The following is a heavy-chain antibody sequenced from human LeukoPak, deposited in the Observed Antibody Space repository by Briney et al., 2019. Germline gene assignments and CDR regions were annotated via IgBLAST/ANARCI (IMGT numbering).Heavy chain of an antibody. J-gene: IGHJ3*02. V-gene: IGHV3-7*01. Sequence: GGSLRLSCAASGFSFSSYWMSWVRQAPGKGLEGVANIKQDGSEKYYADSVKGPFNLSRDNAINSLSLQMNSLRDEDTAVYYCARDWERPPAYYSGQSHDAFDIWGQGTMVTVSS. D-gene: IGHD3-10*01. CDR3: ARDWERPPAYYSGQSHDAFDI. CDR2: IKQDGSEK. CDR1: GFSFSSYW.